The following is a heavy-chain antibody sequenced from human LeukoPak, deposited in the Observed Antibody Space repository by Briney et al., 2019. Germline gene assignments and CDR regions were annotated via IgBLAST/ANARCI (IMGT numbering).Heavy chain of an antibody. J-gene: IGHJ4*02. Sequence: PGGSLRLSCAASGFTFSSYAMHWVRQAPGKGLEWVAVISYDGSNKYYADSVKGRFTISRDNSKNTLYLQMNSLRAEDTAVYYCARFPLYDQKYFDYWGQGTLVTVSS. CDR1: GFTFSSYA. CDR3: ARFPLYDQKYFDY. D-gene: IGHD2-2*02. CDR2: ISYDGSNK. V-gene: IGHV3-30*04.